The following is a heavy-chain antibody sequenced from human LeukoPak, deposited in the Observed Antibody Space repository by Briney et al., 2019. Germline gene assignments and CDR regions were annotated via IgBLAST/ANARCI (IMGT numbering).Heavy chain of an antibody. J-gene: IGHJ5*02. CDR2: IYYSEST. Sequence: KPSETLSLTCTVSGGSISSYYWSWIRQPPGKGLEWIGYIYYSESTNYNPSLKSRVTISVDTSKNQFSLKLSSVTAADTAVYYCARYLIAAAGMGFDPWGQGTLVTVSS. CDR1: GGSISSYY. D-gene: IGHD6-13*01. CDR3: ARYLIAAAGMGFDP. V-gene: IGHV4-59*08.